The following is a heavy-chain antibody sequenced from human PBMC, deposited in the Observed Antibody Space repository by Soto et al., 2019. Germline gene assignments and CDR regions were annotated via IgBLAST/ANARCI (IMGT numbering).Heavy chain of an antibody. CDR2: IYHSGST. CDR3: ASVRGGYYYAMDV. Sequence: SETLSLTCTVSGGSISSSRSYWWSWVRQPPGKGLEWIGEIYHSGSTNYNPSLKSRVTISVDKSKNQFSLKLSSVTAADTAVYYCASVRGGYYYAMDVWGQGTTVTVSS. V-gene: IGHV4-4*02. CDR1: GGSISSSRSYW. D-gene: IGHD3-10*02. J-gene: IGHJ6*02.